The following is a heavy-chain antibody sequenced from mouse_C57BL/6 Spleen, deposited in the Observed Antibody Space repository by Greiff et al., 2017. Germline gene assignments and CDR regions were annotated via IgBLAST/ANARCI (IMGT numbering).Heavy chain of an antibody. J-gene: IGHJ1*03. CDR3: ARLIYYGNYWYFDV. V-gene: IGHV5-17*01. CDR1: GFTFSDYG. D-gene: IGHD2-1*01. CDR2: ISSGSSTI. Sequence: EVMLVESGGGLVKPGGSLKLSCAASGFTFSDYGMHWVRQAPEKGLEWVAYISSGSSTIYYADTVKGRFTISRDNAKNTLFLQMTSLRSEDTAMYYCARLIYYGNYWYFDVWGTGTTVTVSS.